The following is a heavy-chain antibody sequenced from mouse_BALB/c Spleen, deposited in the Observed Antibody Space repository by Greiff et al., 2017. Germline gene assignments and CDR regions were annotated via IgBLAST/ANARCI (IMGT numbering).Heavy chain of an antibody. V-gene: IGHV5-17*02. D-gene: IGHD4-1*01. CDR2: ISSGSSTI. CDR3: ARSGRYYAMDY. Sequence: EVKLMESGGGLVQPGGSRKLSCAASGFTFSSFGMHWVRQAPEKGLEWVAYISSGSSTIYYADTVKGRFTISRDNPKNTLFLQMTSLRSEGTAMYYCARSGRYYAMDYWGQGTSVTVSS. CDR1: GFTFSSFG. J-gene: IGHJ4*01.